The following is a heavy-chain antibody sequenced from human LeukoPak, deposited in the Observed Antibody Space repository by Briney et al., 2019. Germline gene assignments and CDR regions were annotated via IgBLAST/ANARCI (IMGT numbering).Heavy chain of an antibody. Sequence: GGSLRLSCEVSEFPLSGEQYMSWVRQTPGKAPECVSTVHGDGRTFYAESVKGRFTISRDTVNTVMDLQMHGLTGEDTAVYYCAIGDSNYWPFEYWGHGVLGTVSS. D-gene: IGHD3-16*01. V-gene: IGHV3-53*01. CDR2: VHGDGRT. J-gene: IGHJ4*01. CDR1: EFPLSGEQY. CDR3: AIGDSNYWPFEY.